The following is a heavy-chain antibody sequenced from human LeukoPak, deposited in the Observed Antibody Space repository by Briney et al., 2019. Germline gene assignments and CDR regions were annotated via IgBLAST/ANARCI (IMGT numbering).Heavy chain of an antibody. D-gene: IGHD6-13*01. CDR1: GGSISSGDYY. CDR3: ARDRGLNIAAARTGFDY. J-gene: IGHJ4*02. CDR2: IYHSGST. Sequence: SETLSLTCTASGGSISSGDYYWSWIRQPPGKGLEWIGYIYHSGSTYYNPSLKSRVTISVDTSKNQFSLKLSSVTAADTAVYYCARDRGLNIAAARTGFDYWGQGTLVTVSS. V-gene: IGHV4-30-2*01.